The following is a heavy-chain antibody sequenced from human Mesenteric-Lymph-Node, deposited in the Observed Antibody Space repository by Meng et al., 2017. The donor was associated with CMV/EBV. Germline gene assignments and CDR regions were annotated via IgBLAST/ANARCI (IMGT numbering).Heavy chain of an antibody. D-gene: IGHD3-10*01. J-gene: IGHJ4*02. CDR3: TGDSVSNPNLDY. V-gene: IGHV3-66*01. Sequence: VPLVGAGGGLVQPGGSLRLSCAASGFNVRDKYMSWVRQAPGKGLEWVCIIYRGDNTYYIDSVKDRFTVSRDNSKNTMYLQMNSLRVEDTAVYYCTGDSVSNPNLDYWGQGTLVTASS. CDR1: GFNVRDKY. CDR2: IYRGDNT.